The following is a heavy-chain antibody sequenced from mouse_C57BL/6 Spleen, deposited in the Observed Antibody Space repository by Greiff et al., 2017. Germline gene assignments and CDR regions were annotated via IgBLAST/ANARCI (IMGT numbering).Heavy chain of an antibody. CDR3: ARGSSSFDY. CDR1: GYTFTSYW. CDR2: IHPNSGST. J-gene: IGHJ2*01. Sequence: QVHVKQPGAELVKPGASVKLSCKASGYTFTSYWMHWVKQRPGQGLEWIGMIHPNSGSTNYNEKFKSKATLTVDKSSSTAYMQLSSLTSEDSAVYYCARGSSSFDYWGQGTTLTVSS. V-gene: IGHV1-64*01. D-gene: IGHD1-1*01.